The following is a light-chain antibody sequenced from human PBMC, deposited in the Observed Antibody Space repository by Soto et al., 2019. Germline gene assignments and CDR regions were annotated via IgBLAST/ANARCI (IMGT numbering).Light chain of an antibody. Sequence: QAVVTQPPSVSGAPGQRVTISCTGSSSNIGAGYGVHWYQKLPETAPKLLIYSNTNRPSGVPDRFSGSKSGTSASLAITGLQTDDEADYYCQSYDNSLRGSVFGGGTKVTVL. CDR2: SNT. CDR3: QSYDNSLRGSV. J-gene: IGLJ2*01. CDR1: SSNIGAGYG. V-gene: IGLV1-40*01.